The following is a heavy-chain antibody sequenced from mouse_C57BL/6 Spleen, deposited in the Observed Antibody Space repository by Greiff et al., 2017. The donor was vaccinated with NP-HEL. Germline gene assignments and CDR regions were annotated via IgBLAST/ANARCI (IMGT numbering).Heavy chain of an antibody. J-gene: IGHJ2*01. CDR2: IYPGDGDT. D-gene: IGHD1-1*01. CDR3: ARGGLLLDY. Sequence: QVQLKESGPELVKPGASVKISCKASGYAFSSSWMNWVKQRPGKGLEWIGRIYPGDGDTNYNGKFKGKATLTADKSSSTAYMQLSSLTSEDSAVYFCARGGLLLDYWGQGTTLTVSS. V-gene: IGHV1-82*01. CDR1: GYAFSSSW.